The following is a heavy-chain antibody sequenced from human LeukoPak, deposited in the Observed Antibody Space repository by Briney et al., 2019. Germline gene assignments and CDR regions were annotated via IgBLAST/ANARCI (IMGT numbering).Heavy chain of an antibody. CDR3: ARDEATVTPYYYYGMDV. Sequence: SSVKVSCQASGYTFTVYYMHWVRQAPGQGLEWMGWINPKSGGTNYAQTFQGRVTMTRDTSIRTAYMELSRLRSDDTAVYYCARDEATVTPYYYYGMDVWGQGTTVTVSS. D-gene: IGHD4-17*01. J-gene: IGHJ6*02. CDR2: INPKSGGT. V-gene: IGHV1-2*02. CDR1: GYTFTVYY.